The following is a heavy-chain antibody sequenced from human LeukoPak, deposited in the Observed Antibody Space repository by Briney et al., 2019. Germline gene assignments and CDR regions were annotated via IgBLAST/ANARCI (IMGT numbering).Heavy chain of an antibody. Sequence: SETLSLTCAVYGGSFSGYYWSWIRQPPGKGLEWIGEINHSGSTNYNPSLKGRVTISVDTSKNQFSLKLSSVTAADTAVYYCVRHAHNPTFDFWGQGTLVTVSP. V-gene: IGHV4-34*01. D-gene: IGHD1-14*01. J-gene: IGHJ4*02. CDR1: GGSFSGYY. CDR2: INHSGST. CDR3: VRHAHNPTFDF.